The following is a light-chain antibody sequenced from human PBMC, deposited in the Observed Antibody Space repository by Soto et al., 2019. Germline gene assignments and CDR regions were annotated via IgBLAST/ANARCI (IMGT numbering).Light chain of an antibody. CDR1: SSDVGGYDY. Sequence: QSVLTQPPSASGSPGQSITMSCTGTSSDVGGYDYVSWYQQHPGKAPKLLIFEVSKRPSGVPDRFSGSKSGITASLTVSGLQAEDEADYFCSSYAGSNTVVFGGGTKVTVL. CDR2: EVS. J-gene: IGLJ2*01. V-gene: IGLV2-8*01. CDR3: SSYAGSNTVV.